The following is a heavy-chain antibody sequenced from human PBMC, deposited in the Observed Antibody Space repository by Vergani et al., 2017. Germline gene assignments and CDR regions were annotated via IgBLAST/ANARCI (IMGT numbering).Heavy chain of an antibody. V-gene: IGHV3-23*01. CDR2: ITYNGGRT. CDR3: AKDYNIMGALHY. J-gene: IGHJ4*02. Sequence: EVQLLESGGGLVQPGGSQRLSCAASGFTFSRYAMSWVRQAPGKGREWVSTITYNGGRTYYADSVTGRFTISRDNSKNTLFLQLKTLRAEDTGVYCCAKDYNIMGALHYWGQGTLVAVSS. D-gene: IGHD5-12*01. CDR1: GFTFSRYA.